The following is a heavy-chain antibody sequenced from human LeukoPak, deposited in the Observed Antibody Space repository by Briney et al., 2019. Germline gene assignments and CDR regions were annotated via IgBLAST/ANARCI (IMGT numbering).Heavy chain of an antibody. Sequence: GGSLRLSCAASGFTFSNYWMAWVRQAPGKGPEWVANINLDGSQKYYVDSVKGRFTISRDNAENSLYLQMNSLRVEGTALYYCARKRPNYFDYWGQGTLVTVSS. J-gene: IGHJ4*02. CDR3: ARKRPNYFDY. CDR2: INLDGSQK. V-gene: IGHV3-7*01. CDR1: GFTFSNYW.